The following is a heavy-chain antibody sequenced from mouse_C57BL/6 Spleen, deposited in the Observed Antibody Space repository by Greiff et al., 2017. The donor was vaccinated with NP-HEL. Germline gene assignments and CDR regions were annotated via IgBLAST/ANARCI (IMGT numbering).Heavy chain of an antibody. CDR2: IYPGSGST. CDR1: GYTFTSYW. J-gene: IGHJ3*01. CDR3: ARGADSSGYVGFAY. D-gene: IGHD3-2*02. V-gene: IGHV1-55*01. Sequence: QVQLQQPGAELVKPGASVKMSCKASGYTFTSYWITWVKQRPGQGLEWIGDIYPGSGSTNYNEEFKSKATLTVDTSSSTAYMQLSSLTSEDSAVYYCARGADSSGYVGFAYWGQGTLVTVSA.